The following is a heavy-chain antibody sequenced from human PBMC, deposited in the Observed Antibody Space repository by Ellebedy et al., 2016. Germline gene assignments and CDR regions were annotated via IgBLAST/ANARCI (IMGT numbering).Heavy chain of an antibody. CDR3: ARNIPLDH. Sequence: GGSLRLXXEASGFTFRSYAMSWVRQAPGKGLEWVSTVSGSGNRTYQADSVKGRFSVSRDNSKNTLSLQINSLSVEDSALYFCARNIPLDHWGQGALVIVSS. D-gene: IGHD2/OR15-2a*01. CDR1: GFTFRSYA. J-gene: IGHJ4*02. CDR2: VSGSGNRT. V-gene: IGHV3-23*01.